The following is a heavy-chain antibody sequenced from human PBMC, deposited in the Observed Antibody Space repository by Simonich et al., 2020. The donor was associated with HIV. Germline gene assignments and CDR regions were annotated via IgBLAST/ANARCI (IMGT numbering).Heavy chain of an antibody. D-gene: IGHD6-19*01. Sequence: EVQLVESGGGLVQPGGSLKVSCAASGFTFSGSAIHWVRQASGKGLEWVVRIRSKANSYATAYTASVKGRFTSYRDDSKNTAYLQMNSLKTEDTAVYYCTRPAPYSSGWTFDYWGQGTLVTVSS. CDR3: TRPAPYSSGWTFDY. CDR2: IRSKANSYAT. CDR1: GFTFSGSA. J-gene: IGHJ4*02. V-gene: IGHV3-73*02.